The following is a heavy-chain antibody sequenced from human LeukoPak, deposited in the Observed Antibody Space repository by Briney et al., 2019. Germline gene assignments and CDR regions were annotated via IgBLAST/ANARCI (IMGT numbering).Heavy chain of an antibody. Sequence: SETLSLTCTVSGGSISSGDYCWSWIRQPPGKGLEWIGYIYYSGSTYYNPSLKSRVTISVDTSKNQFSLKLSSVTAADTAVYYCARARSVVPAAITDYYYYYMDVWGKGTTVTVSS. CDR3: ARARSVVPAAITDYYYYYMDV. V-gene: IGHV4-30-4*08. CDR1: GGSISSGDYC. CDR2: IYYSGST. D-gene: IGHD2-2*01. J-gene: IGHJ6*03.